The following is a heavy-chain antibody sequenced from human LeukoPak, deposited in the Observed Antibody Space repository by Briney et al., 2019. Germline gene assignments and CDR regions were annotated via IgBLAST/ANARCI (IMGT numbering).Heavy chain of an antibody. V-gene: IGHV3-7*04. CDR3: ARVIITTGGFDYGMDV. D-gene: IGHD3-10*01. CDR2: IKQDGSEK. CDR1: GFTFSSYW. Sequence: PGGSLRLSCAASGFTFSSYWRRWVCQAPGKGLEWVANIKQDGSEKYYVDSVKGRFTISRDNAKNSLYLQMNSLRAEDTAVYYCARVIITTGGFDYGMDVWGQGTTVTVSS. J-gene: IGHJ6*02.